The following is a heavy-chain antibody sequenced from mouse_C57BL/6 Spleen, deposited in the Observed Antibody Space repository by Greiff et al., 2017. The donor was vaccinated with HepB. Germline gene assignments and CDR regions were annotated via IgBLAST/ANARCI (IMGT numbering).Heavy chain of an antibody. CDR2: INPNNGGT. CDR1: GYTFTDYY. D-gene: IGHD2-4*01. Sequence: VQLQQSGPELVKPGASVKISCKASGYTFTDYYMNWVKQSHGKSLEWIGDINPNNGGTSYNQKFKGKATLTVDKSSSTAYMELRSLTSEDSAVYYCARRGNYDHGFDVWGTGTTVTVSS. CDR3: ARRGNYDHGFDV. J-gene: IGHJ1*03. V-gene: IGHV1-26*01.